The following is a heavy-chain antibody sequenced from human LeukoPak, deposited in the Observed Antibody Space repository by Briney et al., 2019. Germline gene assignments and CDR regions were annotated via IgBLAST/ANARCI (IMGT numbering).Heavy chain of an antibody. CDR1: GGSSSGYY. D-gene: IGHD6-13*01. CDR2: INHSGST. CDR3: ARGGQQLVKFDY. V-gene: IGHV4-34*01. J-gene: IGHJ4*02. Sequence: SETLSLTCAVYGGSSSGYYWSWIRQPPGKGLEWIGEINHSGSTNYNPSLKSRVTISVDTSKNQFSLKLSSVTAADTAVYYCARGGQQLVKFDYWGQGTLVTVSS.